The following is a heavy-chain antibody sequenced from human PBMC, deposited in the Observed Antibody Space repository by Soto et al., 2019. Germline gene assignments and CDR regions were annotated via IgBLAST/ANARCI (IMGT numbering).Heavy chain of an antibody. CDR2: ISGSGGST. D-gene: IGHD3-22*01. Sequence: EVQLLESGGGLVQPGGSLRLSCAASGFTFSSYAMSWVRQAPGKGLEWVSTISGSGGSTYYADSVKGRFTISRDNSKTALYLQMNSLRAEDTAVYYCAKGPLIAVFDPWGQGTLVTVSS. V-gene: IGHV3-23*01. J-gene: IGHJ5*02. CDR3: AKGPLIAVFDP. CDR1: GFTFSSYA.